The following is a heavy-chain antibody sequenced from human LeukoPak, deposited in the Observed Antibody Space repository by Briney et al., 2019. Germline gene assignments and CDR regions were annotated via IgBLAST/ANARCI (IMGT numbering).Heavy chain of an antibody. CDR1: GGSISSYY. CDR3: ARQGGLGIRGVFDI. Sequence: PSETLSLTCTVSGGSISSYYWSWIRQPPGKGLEWIGYILYSENPKYNPSLKGRATISADTSKSHFSLRLNSVTAADTAVYYCARQGGLGIRGVFDIWGQGTTVTVSS. J-gene: IGHJ3*02. V-gene: IGHV4-59*08. CDR2: ILYSENP. D-gene: IGHD2-15*01.